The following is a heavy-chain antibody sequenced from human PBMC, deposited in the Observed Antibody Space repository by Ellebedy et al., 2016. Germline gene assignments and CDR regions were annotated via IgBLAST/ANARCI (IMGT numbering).Heavy chain of an antibody. CDR1: GGSISSSSYY. V-gene: IGHV4-39*01. CDR3: ARLVNPNVVDTAMVTLNYYFDY. D-gene: IGHD5-18*01. CDR2: IYYSGST. J-gene: IGHJ4*02. Sequence: SETLSLTCTVSGGSISSSSYYWGWIRQPPGKGLEWIGSIYYSGSTYYNPSLKSRVTISVDTSKNQFSLKLSSVTAADTAVYYCARLVNPNVVDTAMVTLNYYFDYWGQGTLVTVSS.